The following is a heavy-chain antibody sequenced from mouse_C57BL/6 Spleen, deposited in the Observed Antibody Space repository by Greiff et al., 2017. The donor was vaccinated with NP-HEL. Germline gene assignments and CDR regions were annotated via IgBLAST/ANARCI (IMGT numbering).Heavy chain of an antibody. CDR2: IYPGDGDT. V-gene: IGHV1-82*01. Sequence: VQLQQSGPELVKPGASVKISCKASGYAFSSSWMNWVKQRPGKGLEWIGRIYPGDGDTNYNGKFKGKATLTADKSSSTAYMQRSSLTSEDSAVYFCATYDYDGAMDYWGQGTSVTVSS. CDR1: GYAFSSSW. D-gene: IGHD2-4*01. J-gene: IGHJ4*01. CDR3: ATYDYDGAMDY.